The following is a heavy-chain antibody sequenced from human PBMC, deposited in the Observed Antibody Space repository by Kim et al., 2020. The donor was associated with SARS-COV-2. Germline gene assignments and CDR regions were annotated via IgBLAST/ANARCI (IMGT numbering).Heavy chain of an antibody. D-gene: IGHD7-27*01. Sequence: NRPLKSRVPIPVDTSKNQFTLNLSSVTAADTAVYYCARHVSWGFGDSFDIWGQGTMVTVSS. J-gene: IGHJ3*02. CDR3: ARHVSWGFGDSFDI. V-gene: IGHV4-59*08.